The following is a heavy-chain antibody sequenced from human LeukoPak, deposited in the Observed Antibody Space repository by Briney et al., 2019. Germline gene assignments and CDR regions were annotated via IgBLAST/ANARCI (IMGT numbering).Heavy chain of an antibody. J-gene: IGHJ4*02. CDR1: GFTFSSYA. CDR2: ISGSGGGT. V-gene: IGHV3-23*01. Sequence: PGGSLRLSCAAPGFTFSSYAMSWVRQAPGKGLEWVSGISGSGGGTYNADSVRGRFTISRDNSKNTLYLQMNSLRAEDTAVYYCAREGATYDRSGYFPFDHWGQGTLVTVSS. D-gene: IGHD3-22*01. CDR3: AREGATYDRSGYFPFDH.